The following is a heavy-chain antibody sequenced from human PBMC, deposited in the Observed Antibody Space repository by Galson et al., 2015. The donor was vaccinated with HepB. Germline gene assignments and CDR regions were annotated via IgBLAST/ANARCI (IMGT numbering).Heavy chain of an antibody. CDR2: VYYGGTT. CDR3: ARPLVLNGRFYPGVGPFYI. J-gene: IGHJ3*02. V-gene: IGHV4-39*01. Sequence: ETLSLTCTVSGDSISTSLYYWAWIRQGPGKDLEWIGSVYYGGTTYYSPSFQGRVAMSVDASKNQHSLTLTSVTAADTAVYYCARPLVLNGRFYPGVGPFYIWGQGTMVTVS. CDR1: GDSISTSLYY. D-gene: IGHD1-26*01.